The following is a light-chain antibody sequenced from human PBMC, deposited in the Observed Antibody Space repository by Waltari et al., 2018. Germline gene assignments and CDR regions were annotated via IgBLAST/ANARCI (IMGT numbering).Light chain of an antibody. J-gene: IGLJ2*01. CDR1: SSDVGGYDS. CDR3: TSYTSSSSVI. CDR2: DVS. Sequence: QSALTQPASVSGSPGQPITISCTGTSSDVGGYDSVSWYQQYPGKAPKLIISDVSKRPSGMSNRFSGSKSGNTASLTISGLQADDEADYYCTSYTSSSSVIFGGGTKLTVL. V-gene: IGLV2-14*01.